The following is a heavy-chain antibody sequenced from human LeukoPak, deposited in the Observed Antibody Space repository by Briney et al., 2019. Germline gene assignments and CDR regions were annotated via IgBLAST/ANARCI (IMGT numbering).Heavy chain of an antibody. CDR1: GFTFSNYW. Sequence: GGSLRLSCATSGFTFSNYWMSWVRQAPGKGLEWVANIKQDVSDKYYVDSVKGRFTISRDNAKNSLFLQMNSLRAEDTAVYYCARDFFDKWGQGTLVTVSS. CDR3: ARDFFDK. J-gene: IGHJ4*02. CDR2: IKQDVSDK. V-gene: IGHV3-7*04.